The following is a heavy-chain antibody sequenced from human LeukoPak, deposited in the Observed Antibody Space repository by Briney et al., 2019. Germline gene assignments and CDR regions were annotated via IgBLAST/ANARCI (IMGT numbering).Heavy chain of an antibody. CDR1: GNSFTSYL. CDR2: IHPGDSDT. D-gene: IGHD5-18*01. CDR3: ARPGYSYAQDAFDI. J-gene: IGHJ3*02. Sequence: GESLKISCKGSGNSFTSYLIGWVRQIPGKGLELMGIIHPGDSDTRYRPFFQGQVTISADKSISTAYLQWSSLKASDTAMYYCARPGYSYAQDAFDIWGQGTMVTVSS. V-gene: IGHV5-51*01.